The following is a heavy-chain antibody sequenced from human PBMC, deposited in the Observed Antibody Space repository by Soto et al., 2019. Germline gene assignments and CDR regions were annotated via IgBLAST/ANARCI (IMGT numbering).Heavy chain of an antibody. CDR2: IIPVFGTA. CDR3: ARDRGMRYYDFWSGYLHYGMDV. D-gene: IGHD3-3*01. V-gene: IGHV1-69*01. Sequence: QVQLVQSGAEVKKPGSSVKASCKASGGTFSKYAINWVRQAPGQGLEWMGGIIPVFGTATYAQKFQGRVTITSDESTTTAYMVRSSLRSEDTAVYYCARDRGMRYYDFWSGYLHYGMDVWGQWTTVTVS. J-gene: IGHJ6*02. CDR1: GGTFSKYA.